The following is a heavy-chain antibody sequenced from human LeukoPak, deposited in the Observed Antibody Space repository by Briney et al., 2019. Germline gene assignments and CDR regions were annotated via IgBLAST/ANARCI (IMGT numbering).Heavy chain of an antibody. CDR2: ISGSGGST. CDR1: GFTFSSCA. Sequence: GGSLRLSCAASGFTFSSCAMSWVRQAPGKGLEWVSAISGSGGSTYYADSVKGRFTISRDNSKNTLYLQMNSLRAEDTAVYYCANTITDYYDSSGYLGLFDYWGQGTLVTVSS. D-gene: IGHD3-22*01. CDR3: ANTITDYYDSSGYLGLFDY. J-gene: IGHJ4*02. V-gene: IGHV3-23*01.